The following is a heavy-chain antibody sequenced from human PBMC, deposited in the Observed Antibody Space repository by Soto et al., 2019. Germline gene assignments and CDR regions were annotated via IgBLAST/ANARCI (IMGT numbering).Heavy chain of an antibody. CDR2: ISAYNGNT. CDR1: GYTFTSYG. V-gene: IGHV1-18*01. Sequence: GASVKVSCKASGYTFTSYGISWVRQAPGQGLEWMGWISAYNGNTNYAQKLQGRVTMTTDTSTSTAYMELRSLRSDDTAVYYCARDGTYYDFWKGAFDIWGQGTMVTVSS. J-gene: IGHJ3*02. D-gene: IGHD3-3*01. CDR3: ARDGTYYDFWKGAFDI.